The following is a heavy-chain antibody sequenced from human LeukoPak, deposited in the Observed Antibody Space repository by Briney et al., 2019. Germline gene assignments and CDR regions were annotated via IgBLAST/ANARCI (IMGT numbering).Heavy chain of an antibody. V-gene: IGHV3-21*01. Sequence: GGSLRLSCSASGFTFSDVWMNWVRQAPGKGLEWVSSISSSSSYIYYADSVKGLFTISRDNAKNSLYLQMNSLRAEDTAVYYCARGLYSSSPLIGYWGQGTLVTVS. CDR3: ARGLYSSSPLIGY. CDR1: GFTFSDVW. D-gene: IGHD6-6*01. J-gene: IGHJ4*02. CDR2: ISSSSSYI.